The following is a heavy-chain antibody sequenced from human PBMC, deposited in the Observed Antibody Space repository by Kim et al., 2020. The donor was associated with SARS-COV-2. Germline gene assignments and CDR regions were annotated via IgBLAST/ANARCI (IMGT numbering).Heavy chain of an antibody. Sequence: GGSLRLSCAASGFTFSSYGMHWVRQAPGKGLEWVAVIWYDGSNKYYADSVKGRFTISRDNSKNTLYLQMNSLRAEDTAVYYCARVGRYYDPVGGWFDPWGQGTLVTVSS. CDR2: IWYDGSNK. V-gene: IGHV3-33*01. D-gene: IGHD3-3*01. CDR3: ARVGRYYDPVGGWFDP. CDR1: GFTFSSYG. J-gene: IGHJ5*02.